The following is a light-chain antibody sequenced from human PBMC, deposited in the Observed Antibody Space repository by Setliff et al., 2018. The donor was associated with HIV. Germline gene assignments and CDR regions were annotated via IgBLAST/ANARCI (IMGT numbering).Light chain of an antibody. Sequence: QSVLTQPASVSASPGQSITISCTGTSSDIGAYNYVSWYQQHPGKAPKLMIYDVSSRPSGVSNRFSGSKSGNTASLTISGLQAEDEADYYCSSYTSSGTLVFGTGTKVTVL. CDR1: SSDIGAYNY. V-gene: IGLV2-14*01. CDR3: SSYTSSGTLV. CDR2: DVS. J-gene: IGLJ1*01.